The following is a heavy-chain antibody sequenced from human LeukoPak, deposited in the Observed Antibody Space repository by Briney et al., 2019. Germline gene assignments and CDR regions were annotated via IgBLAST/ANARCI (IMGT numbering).Heavy chain of an antibody. D-gene: IGHD2-15*01. J-gene: IGHJ6*03. Sequence: ASVKVSCKASGYTFTGYYMHWVRQAPGQGLEWMGWINPNSGGTNYAQKFQGRVTMTRDTSISTAYMELSRLRSDDTAVYYCVRGCSGGSCYYYYYMDVWGKGTTVTVSS. CDR2: INPNSGGT. CDR3: VRGCSGGSCYYYYYMDV. V-gene: IGHV1-2*02. CDR1: GYTFTGYY.